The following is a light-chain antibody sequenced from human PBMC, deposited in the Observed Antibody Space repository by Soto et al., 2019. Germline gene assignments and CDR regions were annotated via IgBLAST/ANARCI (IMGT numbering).Light chain of an antibody. J-gene: IGLJ3*02. CDR2: GNS. CDR1: NSNIGAGYD. V-gene: IGLV1-40*01. Sequence: QSVLTQPPSVSGAPGQRVTISCTGNNSNIGAGYDVLWYQQLPGTAPRLLIYGNSNRPSGVPDRFAGSKSGTSASVVITGLQADDEADYYCQSYDSGQSGHVLFGGGTKVTVL. CDR3: QSYDSGQSGHVL.